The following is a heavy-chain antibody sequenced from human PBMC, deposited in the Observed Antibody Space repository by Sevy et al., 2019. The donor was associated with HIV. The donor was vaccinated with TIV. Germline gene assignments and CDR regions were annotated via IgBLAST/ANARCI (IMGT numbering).Heavy chain of an antibody. J-gene: IGHJ4*02. CDR1: GYTLTGLS. CDR3: ATAREYYQDSSGYLDF. D-gene: IGHD3-22*01. Sequence: ASVKVSCNVSGYTLTGLSMHWVRQAPGKGLEWMGRFDPEDGETIDAQNFQGRVTLTEDTSRDTAYMELSSLRYEDTAVYYCATAREYYQDSSGYLDFWGQGTLVTVSS. V-gene: IGHV1-24*01. CDR2: FDPEDGET.